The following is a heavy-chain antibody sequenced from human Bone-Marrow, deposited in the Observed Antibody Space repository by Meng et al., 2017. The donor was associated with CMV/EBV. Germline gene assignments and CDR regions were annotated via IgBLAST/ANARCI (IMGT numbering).Heavy chain of an antibody. D-gene: IGHD6-13*01. CDR3: AKDIGSTYYYSYGMDA. CDR1: GSTISSYG. CDR2: IRYDGSNK. Sequence: GGSRRLSCAASGSTISSYGMHWVRQAQGKGLEWVAFIRYDGSNKYYADSVKGRFTISRDNSKNTRYLQMNSLRSDDTAVYYWAKDIGSTYYYSYGMDAWGQGTTVTVSS. J-gene: IGHJ6*02. V-gene: IGHV3-30*02.